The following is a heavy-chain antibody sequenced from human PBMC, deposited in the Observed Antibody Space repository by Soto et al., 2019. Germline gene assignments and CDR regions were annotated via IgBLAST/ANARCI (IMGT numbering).Heavy chain of an antibody. J-gene: IGHJ4*02. CDR1: GGTFSSYA. CDR3: ERAPGRSEIQDGYFDY. V-gene: IGHV1-69*13. Sequence: SVKVSCKAAGGTFSSYAISWVRQAPGQGIEWMGGIIPIFGTANYAQKFQGRVTITADESTSTAYMELSSLRSEDTAVDCCERAPGRSEIQDGYFDYWGQGTLVTVSS. D-gene: IGHD2-15*01. CDR2: IIPIFGTA.